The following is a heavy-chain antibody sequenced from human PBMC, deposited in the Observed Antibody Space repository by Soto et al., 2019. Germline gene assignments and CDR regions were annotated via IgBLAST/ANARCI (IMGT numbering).Heavy chain of an antibody. J-gene: IGHJ6*02. D-gene: IGHD5-18*01. CDR2: IIPDFAPA. Sequence: ASVKVSCKTSGRTFNKHPISWVRQAPGQGLEWMGGIIPDFAPAKYAQNCQGRVAITADEPTCSGYMELSGRRSEDTAVYYCARDAEPAAYSNGYAYYSYSMDVWGQGTTVTVSS. V-gene: IGHV1-69*13. CDR3: ARDAEPAAYSNGYAYYSYSMDV. CDR1: GRTFNKHP.